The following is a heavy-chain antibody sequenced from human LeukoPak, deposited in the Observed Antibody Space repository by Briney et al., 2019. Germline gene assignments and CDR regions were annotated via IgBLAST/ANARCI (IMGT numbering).Heavy chain of an antibody. V-gene: IGHV1-69*05. Sequence: SVKVSCKTSGGTFSSYAISWVRQAPGQGLEWMGRIIPIFGTANYAQKLQGRVTMTTDTSTSTAYMELRSLRSDDTAVYYCARVGEWELLRTNDYWGQGTLVTVSS. CDR1: GGTFSSYA. CDR2: IIPIFGTA. J-gene: IGHJ4*02. CDR3: ARVGEWELLRTNDY. D-gene: IGHD1-26*01.